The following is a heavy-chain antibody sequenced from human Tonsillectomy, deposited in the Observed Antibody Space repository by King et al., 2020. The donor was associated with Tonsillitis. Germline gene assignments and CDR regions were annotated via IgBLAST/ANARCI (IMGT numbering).Heavy chain of an antibody. CDR3: ARGRVFCSSTSCYFDT. D-gene: IGHD2-2*01. CDR1: GGSFSDNY. J-gene: IGHJ4*02. V-gene: IGHV4-34*01. Sequence: VQLQQWGAGLLKPSETLSLTCAVYGGSFSDNYWNWIRQPPGKGLEWIGEINHSGSTNYNPSLKGRVNISADTSKNQFSLKLSSVTAADTAVYYCARGRVFCSSTSCYFDTWGQGTLVTVSS. CDR2: INHSGST.